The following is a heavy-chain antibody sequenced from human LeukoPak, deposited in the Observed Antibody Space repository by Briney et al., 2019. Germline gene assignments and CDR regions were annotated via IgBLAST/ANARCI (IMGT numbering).Heavy chain of an antibody. D-gene: IGHD2-15*01. CDR2: ISSDGGSP. J-gene: IGHJ4*02. Sequence: GGSLRLSCAAPGFTFSSYAMHWVRQAPGKGLEYVSGISSDGGSPFHVNSVKGRFIISRDNSKDTLYLQMGSLRAEDMAVYYCAREYCSGGRCQYYFDYWGQGTLVTVSS. V-gene: IGHV3-64*01. CDR1: GFTFSSYA. CDR3: AREYCSGGRCQYYFDY.